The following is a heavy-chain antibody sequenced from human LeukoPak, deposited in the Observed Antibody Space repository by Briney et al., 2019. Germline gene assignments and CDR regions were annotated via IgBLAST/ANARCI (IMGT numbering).Heavy chain of an antibody. CDR3: AREGRYGDYLDY. J-gene: IGHJ4*02. D-gene: IGHD4-17*01. Sequence: PGGSLRLSCAASGFTFSSYEMNWVRQAPGKGLEWVSYISSSGSTIYYADSVKGRFTISRDNAKNSLYLQMNSLRAEDTAVYYCAREGRYGDYLDYWGQGTLVTVSS. CDR2: ISSSGSTI. V-gene: IGHV3-48*03. CDR1: GFTFSSYE.